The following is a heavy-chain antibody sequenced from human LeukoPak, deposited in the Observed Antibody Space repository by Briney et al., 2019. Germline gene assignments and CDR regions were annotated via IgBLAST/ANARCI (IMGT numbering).Heavy chain of an antibody. CDR1: GGSFSGYY. V-gene: IGHV4-34*01. D-gene: IGHD2-8*01. CDR3: ARVYCPNGVCYNSRGWFDP. J-gene: IGHJ5*02. CDR2: INHGGST. Sequence: SETLSLTCAVYGGSFSGYYWSWIRQPPGKGLEWIGEINHGGSTNYSPSLKSRVTISVDTSKNQFSLKLSSVTAADTAVYYCARVYCPNGVCYNSRGWFDPWGQGTLVTVSS.